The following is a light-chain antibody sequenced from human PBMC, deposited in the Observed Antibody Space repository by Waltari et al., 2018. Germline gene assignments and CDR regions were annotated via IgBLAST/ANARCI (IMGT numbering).Light chain of an antibody. Sequence: QSALTQPASVSGSPGQSITISCTGTSSDVGNYNLVSWYQHHPGKAPKLIIYEVPKLPSGRSNRFSGSKSGNRASLTISGLQAEDEAAYYCCSYAGSNTYVFGTGTKVTVL. J-gene: IGLJ1*01. CDR1: SSDVGNYNL. CDR3: CSYAGSNTYV. V-gene: IGLV2-23*02. CDR2: EVP.